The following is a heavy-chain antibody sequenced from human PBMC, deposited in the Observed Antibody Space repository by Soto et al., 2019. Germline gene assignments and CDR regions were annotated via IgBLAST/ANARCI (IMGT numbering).Heavy chain of an antibody. Sequence: QVTLKESGPVLVKPTETLTLTCTVSGFSLSNARMSVSGIRQPPGKALEWLAHIFSNVAKSYSASLTSRLTISKDTSKSQVVLTMTNMDPVDPATYYCARIRGWGWLGPNDYWGQGTLVTVSS. CDR2: IFSNVAK. CDR3: ARIRGWGWLGPNDY. J-gene: IGHJ4*02. CDR1: GFSLSNARMS. D-gene: IGHD3-10*01. V-gene: IGHV2-26*01.